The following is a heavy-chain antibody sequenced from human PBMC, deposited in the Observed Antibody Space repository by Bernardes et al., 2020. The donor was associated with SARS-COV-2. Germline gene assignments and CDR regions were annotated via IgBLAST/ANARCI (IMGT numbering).Heavy chain of an antibody. CDR2: ISGSCCIT. D-gene: IGHD1-7*01. J-gene: IGHJ4*02. CDR3: AKDPRYTWNYGDY. V-gene: IGHV3-23*01. Sequence: GGSLILSCAASGFTFSSYCMSWFRLAPGTLLECVSAISGSCCITYSAASVKGRFTISRDNSKNTLYLQMTSLRAEDTAVYYCAKDPRYTWNYGDYWGQGTLVTVSS. CDR1: GFTFSSYC.